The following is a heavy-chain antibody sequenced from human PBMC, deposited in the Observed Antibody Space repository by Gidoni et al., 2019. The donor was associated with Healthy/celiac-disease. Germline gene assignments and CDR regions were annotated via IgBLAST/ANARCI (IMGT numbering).Heavy chain of an antibody. CDR2: INPNSGGT. V-gene: IGHV1-2*02. Sequence: QVQLVQSGAEVKKPGASVTVSCKASGYTFTGYYMHWVRQAPGQGLEWMGWINPNSGGTNDAQKFQGRVTMTRDTSISTAYMELSRLRSDDTAVYYCAIGAGGNWFDPWGQGTLVTVSS. J-gene: IGHJ5*02. CDR1: GYTFTGYY. D-gene: IGHD2-8*02. CDR3: AIGAGGNWFDP.